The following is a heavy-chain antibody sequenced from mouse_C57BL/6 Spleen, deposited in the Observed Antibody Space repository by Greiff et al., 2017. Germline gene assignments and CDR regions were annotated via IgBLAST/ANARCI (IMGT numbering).Heavy chain of an antibody. CDR1: SYTFTSYT. CDR2: INPSSGYP. CDR3: ARGGNSYYFDY. Sequence: QVQLKESGAELARPGASVKMSCKASSYTFTSYTMHWVKQRPGQGLEWIGYINPSSGYPKYNQKFKDKATLTADKSSSTAYMQLSSLTSEDSAVYYCARGGNSYYFDYWGQGTTLTVSS. V-gene: IGHV1-4*01. J-gene: IGHJ2*01.